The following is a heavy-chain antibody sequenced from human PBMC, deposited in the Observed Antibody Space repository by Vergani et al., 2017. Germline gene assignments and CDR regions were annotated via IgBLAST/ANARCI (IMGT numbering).Heavy chain of an antibody. V-gene: IGHV1-3*01. D-gene: IGHD3-10*01. J-gene: IGHJ6*02. CDR1: GYTFTSYA. CDR2: INAGNGNT. Sequence: QVQLVQSGAEVKKPGASVKVSCKASGYTFTSYAMHWVRQAPGQRLEWMGWINAGNGNTKYSQKFQGRVTITRDTSASTAYMELSSLRSEDTAVYYCARAPLGVLWFGELAYGMDVWGQGTTVTVSS. CDR3: ARAPLGVLWFGELAYGMDV.